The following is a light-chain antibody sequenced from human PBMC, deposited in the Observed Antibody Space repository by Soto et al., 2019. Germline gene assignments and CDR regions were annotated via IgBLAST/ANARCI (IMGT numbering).Light chain of an antibody. Sequence: EIVLTQSPGTLSLSPGERATLSCRASQSVSSTYLAWYQQNPGQAPRLLIYGASSRATGIPDRFSGSGSGTDFALTISRLEPEDFAVYFCQQYGSSSYTFGQETKLELK. CDR1: QSVSSTY. V-gene: IGKV3-20*01. CDR3: QQYGSSSYT. CDR2: GAS. J-gene: IGKJ2*01.